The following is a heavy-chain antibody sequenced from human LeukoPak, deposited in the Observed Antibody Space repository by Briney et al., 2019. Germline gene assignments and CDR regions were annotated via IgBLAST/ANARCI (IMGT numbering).Heavy chain of an antibody. CDR3: ARIDGPFDY. CDR2: INHSGST. Sequence: SETLSFTCAVYGGSFSGYYWSWIRQPPGKGLEWIGEINHSGSTNYNPSLKSRVTISVDTSKNQFSLKLSSVTAADTAVYYCARIDGPFDYWGQGTLVTVSS. J-gene: IGHJ4*02. D-gene: IGHD5-24*01. CDR1: GGSFSGYY. V-gene: IGHV4-34*01.